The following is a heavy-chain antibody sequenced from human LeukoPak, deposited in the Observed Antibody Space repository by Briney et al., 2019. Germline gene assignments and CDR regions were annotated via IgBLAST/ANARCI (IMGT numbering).Heavy chain of an antibody. CDR2: TRNKANSYTT. V-gene: IGHV3-72*01. CDR1: GYTFSDHY. CDR3: ARETYYDSSGYDY. D-gene: IGHD3-22*01. Sequence: SCKASGYTFSDHYMDWVRQAPGKGLEWVGRTRNKANSYTTEYAASVKGRFTISRDDSKNSLYLQMNSLKTEDTAVYYCARETYYDSSGYDYWGQGTLVTVSS. J-gene: IGHJ4*02.